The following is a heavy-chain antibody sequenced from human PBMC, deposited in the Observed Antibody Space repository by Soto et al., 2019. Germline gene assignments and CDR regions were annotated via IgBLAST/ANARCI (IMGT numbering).Heavy chain of an antibody. V-gene: IGHV4-39*01. Sequence: SETLSLTCTVSGGSITSSSYYWGWIRQPPGKGLEWIGGIYYSGRSYYNPSLKSRVTMSVDTSKNQFSLTLNSVTAADAAVYYCARQRTTVVTQAYSDHWGQGTLVTVSS. CDR1: GGSITSSSYY. J-gene: IGHJ4*02. CDR2: IYYSGRS. CDR3: ARQRTTVVTQAYSDH. D-gene: IGHD4-17*01.